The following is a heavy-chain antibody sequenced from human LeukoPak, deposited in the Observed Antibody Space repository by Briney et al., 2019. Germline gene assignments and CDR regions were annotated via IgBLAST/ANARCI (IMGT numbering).Heavy chain of an antibody. D-gene: IGHD2-15*01. Sequence: PGGSLRLSCAASGFTFSSYEMNWVRQAPGKGLEWVSYISNSGTTIYYADSVKGRFTISRDNAKNSLFLQMNLLRAEDTAVYYCARESGCSGGSCYTSSFDHWGQGTLVTVSS. CDR2: ISNSGTTI. CDR1: GFTFSSYE. CDR3: ARESGCSGGSCYTSSFDH. J-gene: IGHJ4*02. V-gene: IGHV3-48*03.